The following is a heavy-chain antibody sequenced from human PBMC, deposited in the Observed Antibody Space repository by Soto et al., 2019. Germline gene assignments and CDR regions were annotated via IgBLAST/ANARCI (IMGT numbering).Heavy chain of an antibody. J-gene: IGHJ4*01. V-gene: IGHV3-23*01. D-gene: IGHD2-15*01. CDR1: GFTFGRSG. CDR2: ISVSGAST. Sequence: SLRLSCAASGFTFGRSGMSWVRQAPGKGLEWVSVISVSGASTYYADSVKGRFTTSRDNSKNTLYLQMSSLRAEDTAVYYCAKRDNYFDYWGQGTLVTVSS. CDR3: AKRDNYFDY.